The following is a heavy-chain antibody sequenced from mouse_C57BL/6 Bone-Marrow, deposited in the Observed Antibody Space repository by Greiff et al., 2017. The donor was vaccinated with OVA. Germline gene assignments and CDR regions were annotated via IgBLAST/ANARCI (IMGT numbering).Heavy chain of an antibody. CDR2: ISYSGST. J-gene: IGHJ2*01. D-gene: IGHD1-1*01. CDR1: GYSITSGYD. CDR3: ARELRFYYFDY. V-gene: IGHV3-1*01. Sequence: VQLKESGPGMVKPSQSLSLTCTVTGYSITSGYDWHWIRHFPGNKLEWMGYISYSGSTNYNPSLNSRISITHDTSKNHFFLKLNSVTTEDTATYYCARELRFYYFDYWGQGTTLTVSS.